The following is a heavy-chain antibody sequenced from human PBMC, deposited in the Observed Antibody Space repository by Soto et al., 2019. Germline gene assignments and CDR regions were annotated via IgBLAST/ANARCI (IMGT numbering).Heavy chain of an antibody. CDR1: GGSFSDYY. J-gene: IGHJ6*02. Sequence: SETLSLTCAVYGGSFSDYYWSWIRQPPGKGLEWVGDINHSGNTNYNPSLKSRVTISVDTSKNQFSLKVSSVTAADTAVYYCARGQYYYDSSGYYQDQVYGMDVWGQGTTVTVSS. CDR3: ARGQYYYDSSGYYQDQVYGMDV. D-gene: IGHD3-22*01. V-gene: IGHV4-34*01. CDR2: INHSGNT.